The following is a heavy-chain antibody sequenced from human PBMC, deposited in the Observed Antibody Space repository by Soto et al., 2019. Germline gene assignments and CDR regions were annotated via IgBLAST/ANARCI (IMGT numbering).Heavy chain of an antibody. D-gene: IGHD3-22*01. CDR2: ISGSGGST. CDR3: AKGVRSYYYYGMDV. J-gene: IGHJ6*02. Sequence: PGGSLRLSCAASGFTFSSYAMTWVRQAPGKGLEWVSGISGSGGSTYYADSVKGRFTISRDNSKNTMYPQMNSLRAEDTAVYYCAKGVRSYYYYGMDVWGQGTTVTVSS. CDR1: GFTFSSYA. V-gene: IGHV3-23*01.